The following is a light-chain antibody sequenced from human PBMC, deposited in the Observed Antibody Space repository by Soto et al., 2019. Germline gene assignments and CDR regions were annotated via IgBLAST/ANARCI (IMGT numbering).Light chain of an antibody. CDR2: HTT. Sequence: QAVVTQEPSLTVSPGGTVTLTCGSSTGAVTSGHYPYWLQQKPGQAPRALIYHTTNTLSWTPARFSASLLGGKAALTLSGAQPGDEALYSCMPTYSGPWVFGGGTKLTAL. V-gene: IGLV7-46*01. CDR1: TGAVTSGHY. CDR3: MPTYSGPWV. J-gene: IGLJ3*02.